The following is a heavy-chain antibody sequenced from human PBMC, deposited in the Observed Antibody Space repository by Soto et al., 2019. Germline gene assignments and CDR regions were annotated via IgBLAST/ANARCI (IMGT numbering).Heavy chain of an antibody. CDR3: ARDGALYSSSSDYYYYYGMDV. Sequence: VKVSCKASGYTFTSYGISWVRQAPGQGLEWMGWISAYNGNTNYAQKLQGRVTMTTDTSTSTAYMELRSLRSDDTAVYYCARDGALYSSSSDYYYYYGMDVWGQGTTVTVSS. CDR1: GYTFTSYG. CDR2: ISAYNGNT. J-gene: IGHJ6*02. V-gene: IGHV1-18*01. D-gene: IGHD6-6*01.